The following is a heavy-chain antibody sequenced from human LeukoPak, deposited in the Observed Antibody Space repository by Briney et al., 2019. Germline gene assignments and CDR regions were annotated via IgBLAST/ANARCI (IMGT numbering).Heavy chain of an antibody. D-gene: IGHD2-15*01. CDR1: GGTFSSYA. Sequence: SVKVSCKASGGTFSSYAISWVRQAPGQGLEWMGRIIPIFGKANYAQKFQGRVTITTDESTSTAYMELSRLRSEDTAVYYCARMVVDIVVVVAARRQSVPFDIWGQGTMVTVSS. J-gene: IGHJ3*02. V-gene: IGHV1-69*05. CDR3: ARMVVDIVVVVAARRQSVPFDI. CDR2: IIPIFGKA.